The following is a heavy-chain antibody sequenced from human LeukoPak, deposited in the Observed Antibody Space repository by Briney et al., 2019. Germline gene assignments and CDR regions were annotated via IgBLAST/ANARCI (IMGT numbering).Heavy chain of an antibody. CDR3: ARDHYYDSTFDY. Sequence: GGSLRLSCAASGFTFSGYWMHWVRQAPGKGLVWVSRISTDGSSTTYADSVKGRFTISRDNAKNTLYLQMNSLRAEDTAVYYCARDHYYDSTFDYWGQGTLVTVSS. D-gene: IGHD3-22*01. V-gene: IGHV3-74*01. CDR1: GFTFSGYW. J-gene: IGHJ4*02. CDR2: ISTDGSST.